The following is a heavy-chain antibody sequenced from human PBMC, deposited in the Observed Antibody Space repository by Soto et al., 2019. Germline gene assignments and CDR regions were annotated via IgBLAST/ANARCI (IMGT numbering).Heavy chain of an antibody. J-gene: IGHJ4*02. CDR3: ASHRDYAAPHDY. V-gene: IGHV4-39*01. Sequence: SETLSLTCTVSGGSISSSSYYWGWIRQPPGKGLEWIGSIYYSGSTYYNPSLKSRVTISVDTSKNQFSLKLSSVTAADTAVYYCASHRDYAAPHDYWGQRTLVTVSS. CDR2: IYYSGST. D-gene: IGHD4-17*01. CDR1: GGSISSSSYY.